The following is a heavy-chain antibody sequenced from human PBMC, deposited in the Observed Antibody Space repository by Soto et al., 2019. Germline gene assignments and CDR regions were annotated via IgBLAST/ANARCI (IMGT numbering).Heavy chain of an antibody. CDR2: IWHDGSNK. CDR3: ARPAVAGNGFDL. V-gene: IGHV3-33*01. J-gene: IGHJ5*02. D-gene: IGHD6-19*01. CDR1: GFTFSSYG. Sequence: QVQLVESGGGVVQPGRSLRLSCAASGFTFSSYGMHWVRQAPGKGLEWVAVIWHDGSNKYYADSVKGRFTISRDNSKNTLYLQMNSPRAEHTSEYYCARPAVAGNGFDLWGQGTLVTVFS.